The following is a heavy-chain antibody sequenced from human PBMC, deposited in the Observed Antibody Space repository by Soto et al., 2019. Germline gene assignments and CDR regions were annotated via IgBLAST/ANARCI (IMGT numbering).Heavy chain of an antibody. J-gene: IGHJ5*02. V-gene: IGHV4-34*01. CDR2: INHSGST. Sequence: SETLSLTCAVYGGSFSGYYWSWIRQPPGKGLEWIGEINHSGSTNYNPSLKSRVTISVDTSKNQFSLKLSSVTAADTAVYYCARCPLTYVCSVYYYFKWFVLRGQATLVTV. CDR1: GGSFSGYY. CDR3: ARCPLTYVCSVYYYFKWFVL. D-gene: IGHD3-22*01.